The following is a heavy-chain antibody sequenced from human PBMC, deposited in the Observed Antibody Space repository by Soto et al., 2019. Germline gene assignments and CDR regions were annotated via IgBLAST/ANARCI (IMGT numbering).Heavy chain of an antibody. CDR1: GVSIIDTSYY. V-gene: IGHV4-39*01. J-gene: IGHJ4*01. CDR2: IHFNGNT. CDR3: ARQGSY. Sequence: PSETLSLTCNVSGVSIIDTSYYWGWIRQPPGKGLEWIGTIHFNGNTFYNPSLKSRLTISVDTSKNQISLRLTSVTAADTAVYYCARQGSYWGHGTLVTVSS.